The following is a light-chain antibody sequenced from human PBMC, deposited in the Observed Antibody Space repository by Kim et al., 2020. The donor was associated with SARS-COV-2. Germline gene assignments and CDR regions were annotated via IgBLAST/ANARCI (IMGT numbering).Light chain of an antibody. CDR2: GAS. V-gene: IGKV3-20*01. CDR1: QSVSSNY. J-gene: IGKJ1*01. Sequence: SPGDRSTLSCRASQSVSSNYLAWYQHKPGQAPRLLLYGASSRATGIPDRFSGSGSGTDFTLTITRLEPEDFAVYYCQQYSSSPATFGQGTKVDIK. CDR3: QQYSSSPAT.